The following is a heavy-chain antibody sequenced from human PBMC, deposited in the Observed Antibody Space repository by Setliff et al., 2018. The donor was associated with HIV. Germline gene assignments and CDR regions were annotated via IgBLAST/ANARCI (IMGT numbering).Heavy chain of an antibody. CDR1: GFTFSGYA. D-gene: IGHD4-17*01. CDR3: AKDRGNYGDYVGWFDL. V-gene: IGHV3-23*01. Sequence: GGSLRFSCAASGFTFSGYAMSWVRQAPGKGLEWVSAIGGTGGNTYYADSVKGRFTISRDNPKSTVYLQMNSLRAEDTAVYYRAKDRGNYGDYVGWFDLWGQGTLVTVSS. CDR2: IGGTGGNT. J-gene: IGHJ5*02.